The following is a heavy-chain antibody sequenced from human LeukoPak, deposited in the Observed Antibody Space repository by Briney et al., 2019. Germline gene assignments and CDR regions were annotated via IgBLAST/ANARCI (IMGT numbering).Heavy chain of an antibody. Sequence: SETLSLTCAVSGASLSGYYWSWIRQPPGKGLEWIGEINHSGSTNYNPSLKSRVTISVDTSKNQFSLKLSSVTAADTAVYYCARGHLKYSSSYLYYFDYWGQGTLVTVSS. D-gene: IGHD6-13*01. V-gene: IGHV4-34*01. J-gene: IGHJ4*02. CDR3: ARGHLKYSSSYLYYFDY. CDR2: INHSGST. CDR1: GASLSGYY.